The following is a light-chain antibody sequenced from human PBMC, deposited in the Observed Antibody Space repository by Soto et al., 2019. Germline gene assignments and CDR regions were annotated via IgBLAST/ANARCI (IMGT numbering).Light chain of an antibody. CDR3: ETWDSDTRV. CDR2: LEGSGSY. Sequence: QSLLTQSSSASASLGSSVKLTCTLNSGHSTYIIAWHQHQPGKAPRYLMKLEGSGSYNKGSGVPDRFSGSSSGADRYLTISNLQSEDEADYYCETWDSDTRVFGGGTKLTVL. J-gene: IGLJ2*01. CDR1: SGHSTYI. V-gene: IGLV4-60*03.